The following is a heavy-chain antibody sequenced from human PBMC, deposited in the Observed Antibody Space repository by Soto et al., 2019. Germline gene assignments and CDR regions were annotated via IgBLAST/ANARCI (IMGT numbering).Heavy chain of an antibody. CDR3: ARVRGHSYGYADY. J-gene: IGHJ4*02. V-gene: IGHV3-48*02. CDR1: GVTFSTYS. CDR2: ISGSGSPI. D-gene: IGHD5-18*01. Sequence: GRPLRLCCAASGVTFSTYSMNWVRKAPGRGLEWVAFISGSGSPIYYADSVEGRFTISRDNAKNSLYLQMNSLRDEDTAVYYCARVRGHSYGYADYWGQGTQVTVSS.